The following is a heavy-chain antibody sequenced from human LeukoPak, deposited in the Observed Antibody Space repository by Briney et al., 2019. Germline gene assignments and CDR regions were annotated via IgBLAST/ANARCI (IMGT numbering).Heavy chain of an antibody. V-gene: IGHV3-30*02. CDR1: GFTFNTYS. D-gene: IGHD3-10*01. CDR3: AKDSGPFGSGGYYAD. Sequence: GGSLRLSCAPSGFTFNTYSMHWVRQAPGKGLEWVTFIRYDGNNKDYADSVKGRFTISRDNSKNTLSLQMSSLRTEDTAVYYCAKDSGPFGSGGYYADWGQGTLVIVSS. J-gene: IGHJ4*02. CDR2: IRYDGNNK.